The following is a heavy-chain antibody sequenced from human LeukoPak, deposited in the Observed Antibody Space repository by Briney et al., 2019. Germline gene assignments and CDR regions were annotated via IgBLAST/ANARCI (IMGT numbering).Heavy chain of an antibody. Sequence: PSETLSLTCTVSGGSISSSSYYWGWIRQPPGKGLEWIGYIYYSASTNYNPSLKRRVTISVDTSKNQFSLRLTSLTAADTAVYYCARGPLGGSYYVYWGQGTLVAVSS. CDR3: ARGPLGGSYYVY. J-gene: IGHJ4*02. CDR1: GGSISSSSYY. CDR2: IYYSAST. D-gene: IGHD1-26*01. V-gene: IGHV4-61*05.